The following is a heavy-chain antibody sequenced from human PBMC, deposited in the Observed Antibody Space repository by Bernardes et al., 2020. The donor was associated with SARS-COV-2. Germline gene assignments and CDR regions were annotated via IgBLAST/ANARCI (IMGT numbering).Heavy chain of an antibody. D-gene: IGHD3-9*01. J-gene: IGHJ6*02. V-gene: IGHV3-33*01. CDR3: AREGNFDWATGMDV. CDR2: IWYDGSNK. CDR1: GFTFSSYG. Sequence: GSLRLSCAASGFTFSSYGMHWVRQAPGKGLEWVAVIWYDGSNKYYADSVKGRFTISRDNSKNTLYLQMNSLRAEDTAVYYCAREGNFDWATGMDVWGQGTTVTVSS.